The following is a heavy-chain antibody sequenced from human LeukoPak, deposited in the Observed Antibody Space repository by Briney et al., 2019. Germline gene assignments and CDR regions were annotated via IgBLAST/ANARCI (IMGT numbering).Heavy chain of an antibody. CDR3: ARDVRLSGSYYSDY. CDR2: IKQDGSEK. V-gene: IGHV3-7*05. CDR1: GFTFSSYW. D-gene: IGHD3-10*01. Sequence: GGSLRLSCAASGFTFSSYWMSWVRQAPGKGLEWVANIKQDGSEKYYVDSVKGRFTISRDNAKNSLYLQMNSLRAEDTAVYYCARDVRLSGSYYSDYWGQGTLVTVSS. J-gene: IGHJ4*02.